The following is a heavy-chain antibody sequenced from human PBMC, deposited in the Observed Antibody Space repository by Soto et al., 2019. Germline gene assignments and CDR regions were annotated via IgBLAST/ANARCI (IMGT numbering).Heavy chain of an antibody. CDR3: AKVHCSSTSCYAWGYYYYMDV. D-gene: IGHD2-2*01. CDR2: ISGSGGST. CDR1: GFTFSSYA. Sequence: GGSLRLSCAASGFTFSSYAMSWVRQAPGKGLEWVSAISGSGGSTYYADSVKGRFTISRDNSKNTLYLQMNSLRAEDTAVYYCAKVHCSSTSCYAWGYYYYMDVWGKGTTVTVSS. V-gene: IGHV3-23*01. J-gene: IGHJ6*03.